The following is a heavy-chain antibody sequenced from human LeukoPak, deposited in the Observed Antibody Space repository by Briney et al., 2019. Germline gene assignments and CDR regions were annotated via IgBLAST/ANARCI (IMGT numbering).Heavy chain of an antibody. CDR3: ARTIGVTNSYYYYGMDV. CDR1: GGTFSSYA. CDR2: IIPIFGTA. D-gene: IGHD4-17*01. Sequence: AASVKVSCKASGGTFSSYAISWVRQAPGQGLEWMGGIIPIFGTANYAQKFQGRVTITADESTSTAYMELSSLRSEDTAVYYCARTIGVTNSYYYYGMDVWGQGTTVTVSS. J-gene: IGHJ6*02. V-gene: IGHV1-69*13.